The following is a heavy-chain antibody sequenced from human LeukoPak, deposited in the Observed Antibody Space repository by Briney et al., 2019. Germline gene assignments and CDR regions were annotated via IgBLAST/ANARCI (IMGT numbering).Heavy chain of an antibody. J-gene: IGHJ2*01. D-gene: IGHD5-18*01. Sequence: PSETLSLTCTVSGGSISSYYWGWIRQPPGKGLEWVGQIYYRETPNYNPSLKSRVTISIDTSKNQFSLKLSSVTAADTAVYYCARLYTYESYWYFDLWGRGTLVTVSS. CDR2: IYYRETP. CDR1: GGSISSYY. V-gene: IGHV4-59*08. CDR3: ARLYTYESYWYFDL.